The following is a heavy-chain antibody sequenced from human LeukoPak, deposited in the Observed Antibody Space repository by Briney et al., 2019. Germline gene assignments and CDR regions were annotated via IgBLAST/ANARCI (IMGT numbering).Heavy chain of an antibody. CDR1: GGTFSSYA. CDR2: IIPIFGTA. CDR3: ARAGREGYYDSSGYYSQSFGY. J-gene: IGHJ4*02. D-gene: IGHD3-22*01. V-gene: IGHV1-69*13. Sequence: ASVKVSCKASGGTFSSYAISWVRQAPGQGLEWMGGIIPIFGTANYAQKFQGRVTITADESTSTAYMELSSLRSEDTAVYYCARAGREGYYDSSGYYSQSFGYWGQGTLVTVSS.